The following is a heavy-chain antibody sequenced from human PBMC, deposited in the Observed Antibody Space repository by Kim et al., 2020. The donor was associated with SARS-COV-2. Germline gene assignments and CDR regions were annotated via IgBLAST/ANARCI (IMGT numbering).Heavy chain of an antibody. D-gene: IGHD3-22*01. CDR2: IYPGDSDT. J-gene: IGHJ6*02. V-gene: IGHV5-51*01. CDR3: AGPYDSSGYSYGMDV. Sequence: GASLKISCKGSGYRFTSYWIGWVRQMPGKGLEWMGIIYPGDSDTRYSPSFQGQVTISADKSISTAYLQWSSLKASDTAMYYCAGPYDSSGYSYGMDVWGQGTTVTISS. CDR1: GYRFTSYW.